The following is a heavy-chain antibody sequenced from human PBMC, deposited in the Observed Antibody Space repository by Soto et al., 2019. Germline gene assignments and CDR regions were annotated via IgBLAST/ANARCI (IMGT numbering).Heavy chain of an antibody. CDR2: ISGSGGST. V-gene: IGHV3-23*01. D-gene: IGHD5-18*01. CDR1: GFTFSSYA. CDR3: AKRGSGYSYGSYFDY. Sequence: GGSLRLSCAASGFTFSSYAMSWVRQAPGQGLEWVSAISGSGGSTYYADSVKGRFTISRDNSKNTLYLQMNSLRAEDTAVYYCAKRGSGYSYGSYFDYWGQGTLVTVSS. J-gene: IGHJ4*02.